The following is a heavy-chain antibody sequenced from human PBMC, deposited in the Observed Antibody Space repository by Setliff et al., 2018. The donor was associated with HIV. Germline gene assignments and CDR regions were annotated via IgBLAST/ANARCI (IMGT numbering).Heavy chain of an antibody. CDR2: ISGSGGIT. Sequence: GGSLRLSCAASGFTFSSYAMSWVRQAPGKGLEWVSVISGSGGITYYADSVKGRFTASRDNAKSSLYLQMNSLRAEDTAVYYCARVHLTTNAVYGVVSNWFDPWGQGALVTVSS. CDR1: GFTFSSYA. CDR3: ARVHLTTNAVYGVVSNWFDP. D-gene: IGHD3-3*01. J-gene: IGHJ5*02. V-gene: IGHV3-23*01.